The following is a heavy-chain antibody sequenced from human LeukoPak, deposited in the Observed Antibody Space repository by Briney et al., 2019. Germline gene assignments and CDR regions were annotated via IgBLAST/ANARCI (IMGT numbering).Heavy chain of an antibody. CDR3: ARQFEKAAAGSDPSYYFDY. Sequence: RASVKVSCKASGYTFTGYYMHWVRQAPGQGPEWMGWINPNSGGTNYAQKFQGRVIMTRDTSISTAYMELSRLRSDDTAVYYCARQFEKAAAGSDPSYYFDYWGQGTLVTVSS. CDR1: GYTFTGYY. D-gene: IGHD6-13*01. J-gene: IGHJ4*02. V-gene: IGHV1-2*02. CDR2: INPNSGGT.